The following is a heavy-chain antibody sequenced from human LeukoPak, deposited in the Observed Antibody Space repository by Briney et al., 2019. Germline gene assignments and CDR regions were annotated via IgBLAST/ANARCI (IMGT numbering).Heavy chain of an antibody. J-gene: IGHJ6*02. D-gene: IGHD5-12*01. V-gene: IGHV3-30*18. Sequence: GGSLRLSCAAYGFTFRSYGMHWVRQAPGKGLEWVAVISYDGSNKYKADSVKGRFTTSRDNSGNTLYLQMNSLRSEDTAVYYCVKAGYSAYDPHHYYGMDVWGQGTTVTVSS. CDR1: GFTFRSYG. CDR2: ISYDGSNK. CDR3: VKAGYSAYDPHHYYGMDV.